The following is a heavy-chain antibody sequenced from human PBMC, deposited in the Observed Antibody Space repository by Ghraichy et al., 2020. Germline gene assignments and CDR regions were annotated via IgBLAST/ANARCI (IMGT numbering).Heavy chain of an antibody. J-gene: IGHJ6*02. D-gene: IGHD2-2*01. Sequence: GESLNISCAASGFTFSSYAMSWVRQAPGKGLEWVSVISGGGGSTYYADSVKGRFTISRDNSKNTPYLQMNSLRAEDTAVYYCAKCPVPAASTSRYMDVWGQGTTVTVSS. CDR2: ISGGGGST. V-gene: IGHV3-23*01. CDR3: AKCPVPAASTSRYMDV. CDR1: GFTFSSYA.